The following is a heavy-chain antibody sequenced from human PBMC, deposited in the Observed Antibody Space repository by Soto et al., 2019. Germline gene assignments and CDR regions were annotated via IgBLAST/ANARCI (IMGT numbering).Heavy chain of an antibody. J-gene: IGHJ4*02. V-gene: IGHV3-74*01. CDR2: IDSDGSDT. CDR1: GFTFSNYL. D-gene: IGHD5-12*01. Sequence: ELQLVESGGGLVQPGGSLRLSCAASGFTFSNYLMHWVRQGPGKGLVWVSRIDSDGSDTIYAESVKGRFTISRDNAKNTLFLQMHSLRAEDMGVYYCARDGYIGFDYWGQGTLVTVSS. CDR3: ARDGYIGFDY.